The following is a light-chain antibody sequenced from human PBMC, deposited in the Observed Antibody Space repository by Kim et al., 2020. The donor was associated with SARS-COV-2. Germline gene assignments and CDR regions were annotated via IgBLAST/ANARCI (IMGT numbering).Light chain of an antibody. CDR2: GAS. Sequence: EIVLTQSPGTLSLSPGERATLSCRASQSDSSSYLAWYQQKPGQAPRLLIYGASSRATGIPDRFSGSGSGTDFTLTISRLEPEDFAVYYCQQYGSSLMYTFGQGTKLEI. V-gene: IGKV3-20*01. CDR3: QQYGSSLMYT. J-gene: IGKJ2*01. CDR1: QSDSSSY.